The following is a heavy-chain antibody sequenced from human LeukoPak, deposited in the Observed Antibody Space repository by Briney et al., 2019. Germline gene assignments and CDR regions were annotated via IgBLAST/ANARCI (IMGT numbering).Heavy chain of an antibody. CDR1: GGSISSGIYY. D-gene: IGHD4-23*01. V-gene: IGHV4-39*01. CDR2: IYYRGNT. CDR3: ARHGDGGPAEYFRH. Sequence: SETLSLTCTVSGGSISSGIYYWAWIRQPPGKGLEWIGSIYYRGNTYYNPSLKSRVTLSVDTSKNQFSLNLSSVTAADTAVYYCARHGDGGPAEYFRHSGQGTLVTVSS. J-gene: IGHJ1*01.